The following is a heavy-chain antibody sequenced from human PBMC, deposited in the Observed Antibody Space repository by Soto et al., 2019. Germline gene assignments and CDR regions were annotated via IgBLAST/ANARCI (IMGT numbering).Heavy chain of an antibody. V-gene: IGHV3-74*01. Sequence: EVQLVESGGGLVQPGGSLRLSCAASGFTLSSRWMHWVRQAPGKGLVWVSRIKTDGTSTSYADSVKGRFTISRDNAKNTLYLQMNSLRAEDTGMYHCARDQDTYGQAVFDSWGQGTLVTVSS. CDR3: ARDQDTYGQAVFDS. D-gene: IGHD2-15*01. J-gene: IGHJ4*02. CDR2: IKTDGTST. CDR1: GFTLSSRW.